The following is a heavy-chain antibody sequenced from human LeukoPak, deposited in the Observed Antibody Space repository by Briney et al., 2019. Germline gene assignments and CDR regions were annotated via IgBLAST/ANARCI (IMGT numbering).Heavy chain of an antibody. CDR2: INYSGST. J-gene: IGHJ4*02. V-gene: IGHV4-59*01. Sequence: PSETLSLTCTVSGGSISSYYWSWIRQPPGKGLEWIGYINYSGSTNYNPSLKSRVTISVDTSKNQFSLKLSSVTAADTAVYYCAREASAPGSYDYWGQGTLVTVSS. CDR1: GGSISSYY. CDR3: AREASAPGSYDY. D-gene: IGHD1-26*01.